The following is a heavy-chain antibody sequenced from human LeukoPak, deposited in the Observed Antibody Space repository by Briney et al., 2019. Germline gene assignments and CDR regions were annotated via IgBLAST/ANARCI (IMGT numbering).Heavy chain of an antibody. V-gene: IGHV3-21*01. J-gene: IGHJ6*03. Sequence: GGSLRLSCAASGFTFSSYSMNWVRQAPGKGLEWISSISSSSSYIYYADSVKGRFTISRDNAKNSLYLQMNSLRAEDTAVYYCARDRWPYSSSSGTNMDVWGKGTTVTVSS. D-gene: IGHD6-6*01. CDR2: ISSSSSYI. CDR1: GFTFSSYS. CDR3: ARDRWPYSSSSGTNMDV.